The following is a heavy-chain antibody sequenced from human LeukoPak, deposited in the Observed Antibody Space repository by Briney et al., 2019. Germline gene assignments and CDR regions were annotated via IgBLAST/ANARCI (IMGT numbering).Heavy chain of an antibody. D-gene: IGHD3-22*01. CDR1: GYSISSGYY. Sequence: SETLSLTCTVSGYSISSGYYWGWIRQPPGKGLEWIGSIYHSGSTYYNPSLKSRVTISVDTSKNQFSLKLSSVTAADTAVYYCARLDDSSGYFHWGQGTLVTVSS. V-gene: IGHV4-38-2*02. J-gene: IGHJ4*02. CDR3: ARLDDSSGYFH. CDR2: IYHSGST.